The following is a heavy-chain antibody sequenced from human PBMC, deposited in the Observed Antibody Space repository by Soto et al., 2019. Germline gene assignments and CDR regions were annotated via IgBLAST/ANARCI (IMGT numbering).Heavy chain of an antibody. CDR2: IYYSGST. CDR1: GGSISSYY. J-gene: IGHJ6*03. CDR3: ARVVYYDFWSGYFSDNYYYYMDV. D-gene: IGHD3-3*01. Sequence: SETLSLTCTVYGGSISSYYWSWIRQPPGKGLEWIGYIYYSGSTNYNPSLKSRVNISVDTSKNQFSLKLSSVTAADTAVYYCARVVYYDFWSGYFSDNYYYYMDVWGKGTTVT. V-gene: IGHV4-59*01.